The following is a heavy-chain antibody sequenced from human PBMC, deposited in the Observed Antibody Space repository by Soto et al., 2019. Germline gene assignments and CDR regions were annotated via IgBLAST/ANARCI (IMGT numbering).Heavy chain of an antibody. J-gene: IGHJ4*01. CDR3: ARGEQYSGRIFDY. D-gene: IGHD1-26*01. V-gene: IGHV6-1*01. CDR1: GDSVSSNSAG. CDR2: TYYRSKWYY. Sequence: LTCAITGDSVSSNSAGWSWVRQSPSRGLEWLGRTYYRSKWYYEYAVSVRGRITINPDTSKNQYSLQLNSVTPEDTAVYFCARGEQYSGRIFDYWGQGTLVTV.